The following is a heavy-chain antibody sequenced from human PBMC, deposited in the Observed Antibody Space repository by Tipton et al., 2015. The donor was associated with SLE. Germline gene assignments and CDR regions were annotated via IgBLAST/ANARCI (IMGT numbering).Heavy chain of an antibody. J-gene: IGHJ3*02. V-gene: IGHV3-7*01. CDR3: ATVSSSPHAFDI. Sequence: SLRLSCAASGFTFSSYWMSWVRQAPGKGLEWVANIKQDGSEKYYVDSVKGRFTISRDNAKNSLYLQMNSLRAEDTAVYYCATVSSSPHAFDIWGQGTMVTVSS. CDR1: GFTFSSYW. CDR2: IKQDGSEK.